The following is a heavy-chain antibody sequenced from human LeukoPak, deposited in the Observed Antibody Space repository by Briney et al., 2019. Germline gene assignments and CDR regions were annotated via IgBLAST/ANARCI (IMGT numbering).Heavy chain of an antibody. CDR1: GFTFSSYG. D-gene: IGHD6-13*01. CDR2: IWYDGSNK. Sequence: GGSLRLSCAASGFTFSSYGMNWVRQAPGKGLEWVAVIWYDGSNKYYGDSVKGRFTISRDNSKNTVSLQMNRLRVEDTAVYYCARLGSSWSFDYWAQGTLVTVSS. V-gene: IGHV3-33*01. J-gene: IGHJ4*02. CDR3: ARLGSSWSFDY.